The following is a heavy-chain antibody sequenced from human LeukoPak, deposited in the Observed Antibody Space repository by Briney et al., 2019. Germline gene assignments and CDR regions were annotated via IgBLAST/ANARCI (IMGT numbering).Heavy chain of an antibody. CDR3: ARGRNYYDSSGYYYANAFDI. Sequence: SETLSLTCTVSGGSISSSSYYWGWIRQPPGKGLEWIGSIYYSGSTYYNPSLKSRVTISVDKSKNQFSLKLSSVTAADTAVYYCARGRNYYDSSGYYYANAFDIWGQGTMVTVSS. D-gene: IGHD3-22*01. V-gene: IGHV4-39*07. CDR2: IYYSGST. CDR1: GGSISSSSYY. J-gene: IGHJ3*02.